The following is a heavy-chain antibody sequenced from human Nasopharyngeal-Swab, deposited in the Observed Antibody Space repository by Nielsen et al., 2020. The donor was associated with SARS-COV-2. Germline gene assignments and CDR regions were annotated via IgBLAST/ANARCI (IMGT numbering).Heavy chain of an antibody. CDR3: ARSRYTSSWYGVRNWFDP. V-gene: IGHV4-34*01. J-gene: IGHJ5*02. CDR2: INHSGCT. CDR1: GGSFSGYY. Sequence: SETLSLIRAVYGGSFSGYYWNWIRQPPGKGLEWIGEINHSGCTNYNPSLKSLVTISLDTSKNQFSLQLSSVTAADTAVYYCARSRYTSSWYGVRNWFDPWGQGTLVTVSS. D-gene: IGHD6-13*01.